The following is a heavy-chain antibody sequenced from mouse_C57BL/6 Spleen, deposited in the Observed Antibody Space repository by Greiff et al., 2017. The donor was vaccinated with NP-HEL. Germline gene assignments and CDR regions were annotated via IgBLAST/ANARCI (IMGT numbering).Heavy chain of an antibody. CDR2: ISSGSSTI. CDR1: GFTFSDYG. CDR3: ARPTTVVETDAMDY. D-gene: IGHD1-1*01. V-gene: IGHV5-17*01. Sequence: EVQLVESGGGLVKPGGSLKLSCAASGFTFSDYGMHWVRQAPEKGLEWVAYISSGSSTIYYADTMKGRFTISRDNAKNTLFLQMTSLRSEDTAMYYCARPTTVVETDAMDYWGQGTSVTVSS. J-gene: IGHJ4*01.